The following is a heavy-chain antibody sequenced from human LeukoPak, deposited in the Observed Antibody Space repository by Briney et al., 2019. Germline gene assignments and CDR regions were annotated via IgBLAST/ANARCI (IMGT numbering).Heavy chain of an antibody. Sequence: GGSLRLSCAASGFTFSSFGMHWVRQAPGKGLEWVALIWSDDRNKYYADSVKGQFTISRDNSKNTLYLQMNILRAEDTAVYYCARDYGGDAGLDSWGQGTLVTVSS. J-gene: IGHJ4*02. CDR1: GFTFSSFG. CDR3: ARDYGGDAGLDS. D-gene: IGHD4-23*01. CDR2: IWSDDRNK. V-gene: IGHV3-33*08.